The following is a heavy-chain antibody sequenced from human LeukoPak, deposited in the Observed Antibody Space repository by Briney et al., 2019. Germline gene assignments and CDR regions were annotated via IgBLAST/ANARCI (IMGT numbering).Heavy chain of an antibody. CDR2: IYSDGTT. D-gene: IGHD3-22*01. CDR3: ARDTRSYDTSGYYYFDY. CDR1: GASTTSYY. J-gene: IGHJ4*02. V-gene: IGHV4-59*01. Sequence: SETLSLTCSVSGASTTSYYWNWIRQAPGKGLEWIGYIYSDGTTSYSPSLRSRVTISIDTSRNQFSLKLSSVTAADAAVYYCARDTRSYDTSGYYYFDYWGQGALVTVSS.